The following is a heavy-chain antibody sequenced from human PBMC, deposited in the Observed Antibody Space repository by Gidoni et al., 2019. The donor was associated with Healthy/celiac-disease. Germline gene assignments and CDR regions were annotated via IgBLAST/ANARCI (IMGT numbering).Heavy chain of an antibody. CDR2: IYYSGST. Sequence: QVQLQESGPGLVKPSQTLSPTCTVPGGSSSRGGYYWSWIGQHPGKGRAWDGDHHYGGRWIGQHPGKGLEWIGYIYYSGSTYYNPSLKSRVTISVDTSKNQFSLKLSSVTAADTAVYYCAKTAPYYYDSRDVGWFDPWGQGTLVTVSS. J-gene: IGHJ5*02. V-gene: IGHV4-31*03. CDR1: GGSSSRGGYYWSWIGQHPGKGRAWDGDHHYG. D-gene: IGHD3-22*01. CDR3: AKTAPYYYDSRDVGWFDP.